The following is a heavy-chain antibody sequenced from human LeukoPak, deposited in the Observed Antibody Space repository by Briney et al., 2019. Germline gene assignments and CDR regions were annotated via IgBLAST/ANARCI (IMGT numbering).Heavy chain of an antibody. Sequence: GGSLRLSCAASGFSFNTYTMNWVRHAPGRGLEWVASISSTGSYIYYADSVRGRFTISRDNAENSLYLQMNNLRAEDTAVFYCASPYSTSWNDAYDVWGQGTMVTVSS. CDR2: ISSTGSYI. V-gene: IGHV3-21*01. D-gene: IGHD6-13*01. J-gene: IGHJ3*01. CDR1: GFSFNTYT. CDR3: ASPYSTSWNDAYDV.